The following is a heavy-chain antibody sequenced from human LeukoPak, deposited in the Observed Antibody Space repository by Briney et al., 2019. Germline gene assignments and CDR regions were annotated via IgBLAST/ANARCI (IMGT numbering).Heavy chain of an antibody. Sequence: TSVKVSCKSSGYTFTSYDINWLRQATGQGLEWMGWMNPNSGNTGYAHKFQGRGTITRNTSISRAYMELSSLRSEDTAVYYCARGEWELPWLIDPWGQGTLVTVSS. CDR2: MNPNSGNT. CDR1: GYTFTSYD. D-gene: IGHD1-26*01. J-gene: IGHJ5*02. V-gene: IGHV1-8*01. CDR3: ARGEWELPWLIDP.